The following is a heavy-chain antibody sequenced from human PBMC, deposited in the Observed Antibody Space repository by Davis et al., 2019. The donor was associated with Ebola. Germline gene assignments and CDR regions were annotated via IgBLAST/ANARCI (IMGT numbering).Heavy chain of an antibody. CDR1: GFTFSSYA. Sequence: GESLKISCAASGFTFSSYAMSWVRQAPGKGLEWVSAISGSGGSTYYADSVKGRFTISRDNSKNTLYLQMNSLRAEDTAVYYCAKSPRGSGWWASFDYWGQGTLVTVSS. J-gene: IGHJ4*02. V-gene: IGHV3-23*01. CDR2: ISGSGGST. D-gene: IGHD6-19*01. CDR3: AKSPRGSGWWASFDY.